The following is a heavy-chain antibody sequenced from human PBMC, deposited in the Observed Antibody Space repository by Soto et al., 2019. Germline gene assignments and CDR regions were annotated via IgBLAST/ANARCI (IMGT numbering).Heavy chain of an antibody. CDR3: ARARGGGPDAFDI. J-gene: IGHJ3*02. CDR2: INSDGSST. V-gene: IGHV3-74*01. CDR1: GFTFSSYW. Sequence: GGSLRLSCAASGFTFSSYWMQWVRQAPGKGLVWVSRINSDGSSTSYADSVKGRFTISRDNAKNTLYLQMNSLRAEDTAVYYCARARGGGPDAFDIWGQGTMVTVSS. D-gene: IGHD2-15*01.